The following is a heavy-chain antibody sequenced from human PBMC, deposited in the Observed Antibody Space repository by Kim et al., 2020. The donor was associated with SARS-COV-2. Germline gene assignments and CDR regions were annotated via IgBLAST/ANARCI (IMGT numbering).Heavy chain of an antibody. CDR3: ARIEGRRNWFDP. V-gene: IGHV2-70*13. Sequence: SGPTLVNPTQTLTLTCSFSGFSLRTIGMCVTWIRQPPGKVLEWLALIDWEDDKYYSTSLKTRLTISKDTSKNQVVLTMTNMDPVDTATYYCARIEGRRNWFDPWGQGTLVTVSS. J-gene: IGHJ5*02. CDR1: GFSLRTIGMC. CDR2: IDWEDDK.